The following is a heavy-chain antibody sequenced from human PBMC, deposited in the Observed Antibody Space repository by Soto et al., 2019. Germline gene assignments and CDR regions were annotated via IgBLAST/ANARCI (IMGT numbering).Heavy chain of an antibody. CDR1: GFSLSNARMG. CDR2: IFSNDGK. V-gene: IGHV2-26*01. Sequence: QVTLKESGPVLVKPTETLTLTCTVSGFSLSNARMGVSWIRQPPGKALEWLAHIFSNDGKSYSTSLKSRLTISKDTSKSQVVLTMTNMDPVDTATYYCARIFSEQWLVLSSGWFDPWGQGTLVTVSS. D-gene: IGHD6-19*01. J-gene: IGHJ5*02. CDR3: ARIFSEQWLVLSSGWFDP.